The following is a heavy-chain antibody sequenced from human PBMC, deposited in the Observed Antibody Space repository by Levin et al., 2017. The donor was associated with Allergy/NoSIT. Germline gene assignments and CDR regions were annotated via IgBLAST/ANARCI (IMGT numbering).Heavy chain of an antibody. Sequence: ASVKVSCAASGFTFSSYAMSWVRQAPGKGLEWVSAISGSGGSTYYADSVKGRFTISRDNSKNTLYLQMNSLRAEDTAVYYCAKFSTMVRGVIKLGAYYFDYWGQGTLVTVSS. CDR3: AKFSTMVRGVIKLGAYYFDY. CDR1: GFTFSSYA. J-gene: IGHJ4*02. D-gene: IGHD3-10*01. CDR2: ISGSGGST. V-gene: IGHV3-23*01.